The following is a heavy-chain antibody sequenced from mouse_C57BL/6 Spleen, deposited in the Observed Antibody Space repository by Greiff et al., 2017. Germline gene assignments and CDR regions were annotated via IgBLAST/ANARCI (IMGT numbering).Heavy chain of an antibody. CDR1: GFTFSDYG. CDR2: ISSGSSTI. J-gene: IGHJ2*01. Sequence: EVKVVESGGGLVKPGGSLKLSCAASGFTFSDYGMHWVRQAPEKGLEWVAYISSGSSTIYYADTVKGRFTISRDNAKNTLFLQMTSLRSEDTAMYYCARNGYERAYFDYWGQGTTLTVSS. V-gene: IGHV5-17*01. CDR3: ARNGYERAYFDY. D-gene: IGHD2-2*01.